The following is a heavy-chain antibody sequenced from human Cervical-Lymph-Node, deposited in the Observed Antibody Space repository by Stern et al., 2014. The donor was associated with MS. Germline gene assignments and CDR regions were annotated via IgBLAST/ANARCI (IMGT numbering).Heavy chain of an antibody. CDR2: INPNSGTT. V-gene: IGHV1-46*03. CDR3: TRVQRERRALDHFDP. D-gene: IGHD1-1*01. J-gene: IGHJ5*01. CDR1: GFSFTTHY. Sequence: HVPLGQSGAEVKKPGASVNVSCEASGFSFTTHYMHWIRQAPGEGLEWVGMINPNSGTTSYARQFQGRVIITRDTSTSTIYMELTGLRSEDTALYFCTRVQRERRALDHFDPWGQGTLVTVSS.